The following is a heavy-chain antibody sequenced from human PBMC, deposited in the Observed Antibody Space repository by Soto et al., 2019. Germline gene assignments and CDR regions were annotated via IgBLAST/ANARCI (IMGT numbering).Heavy chain of an antibody. V-gene: IGHV3-33*01. D-gene: IGHD2-2*01. CDR2: IWYDGSNK. CDR1: GFTFSSYG. J-gene: IGHJ6*02. Sequence: PGGSLRLSCAASGFTFSSYGMHWVRQAPGKGLEWVAVIWYDGSNKYYADSVKGRFTISRDNSKNTLYLQMNSLRAEDTAVYYCARDLPAAMPDYYYYYGMDVWGQGTTVTVSS. CDR3: ARDLPAAMPDYYYYYGMDV.